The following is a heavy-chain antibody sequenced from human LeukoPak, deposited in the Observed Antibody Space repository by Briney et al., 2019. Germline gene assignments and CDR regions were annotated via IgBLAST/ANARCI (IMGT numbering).Heavy chain of an antibody. V-gene: IGHV3-23*01. Sequence: PGGSLRLSCAASGFTFNNYAMSWVRQAPGKGLEWVSAISGSDAGTYYADSVKGRFTISRDNAKNSLYLQMNSLRAEDTAVYYCARDNDFWSGYVYMTPTDAFDIWGQGTMVTVSS. CDR3: ARDNDFWSGYVYMTPTDAFDI. J-gene: IGHJ3*02. D-gene: IGHD3-3*01. CDR2: ISGSDAGT. CDR1: GFTFNNYA.